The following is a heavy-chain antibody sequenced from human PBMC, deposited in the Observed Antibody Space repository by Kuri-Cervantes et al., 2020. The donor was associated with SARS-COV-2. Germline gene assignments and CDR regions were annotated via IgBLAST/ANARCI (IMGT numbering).Heavy chain of an antibody. CDR3: ARDPSHRYRTSCFIDVFDY. V-gene: IGHV1-18*01. CDR2: ISAYNTHT. D-gene: IGHD2-2*01. Sequence: ASVKVSCKASGYTFISYGISWVRQAPGQGLEWMGWISAYNTHTKYAQRVQGRVTMTTDTTTSTAYMELRGLRSDDTAVYYCARDPSHRYRTSCFIDVFDYWGPGTLVTVSS. J-gene: IGHJ4*02. CDR1: GYTFISYG.